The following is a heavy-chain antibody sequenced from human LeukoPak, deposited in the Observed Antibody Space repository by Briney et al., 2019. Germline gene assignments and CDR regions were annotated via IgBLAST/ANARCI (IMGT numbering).Heavy chain of an antibody. V-gene: IGHV3-13*01. CDR2: IGTAGDT. J-gene: IGHJ4*02. Sequence: GGSLRLSCVASGFTFSSSDMHWVRQATGKGLEWVSAIGTAGDTYYPGSVKGRFTISRDNSKNTLYLQMNSLRAEDTAVYYCAKDLGSYEGYYFDYWGQGTLVTVSS. D-gene: IGHD1-26*01. CDR1: GFTFSSSD. CDR3: AKDLGSYEGYYFDY.